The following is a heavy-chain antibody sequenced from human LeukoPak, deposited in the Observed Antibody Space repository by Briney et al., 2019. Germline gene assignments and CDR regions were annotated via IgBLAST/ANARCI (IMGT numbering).Heavy chain of an antibody. Sequence: VASVKVSCKASGYTFTSYGITWVRQAPGQGLGWMGWISTYNGNTNYAQNLQGRVTMTTDTSTSTAYMELRSLRSDDTAVYYCARGGRLGELFSPDYWGQGTLATVSS. V-gene: IGHV1-18*04. CDR3: ARGGRLGELFSPDY. CDR2: ISTYNGNT. CDR1: GYTFTSYG. J-gene: IGHJ4*02. D-gene: IGHD3-16*01.